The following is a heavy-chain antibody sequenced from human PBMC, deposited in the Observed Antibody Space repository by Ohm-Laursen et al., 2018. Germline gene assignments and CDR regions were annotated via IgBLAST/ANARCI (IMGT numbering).Heavy chain of an antibody. Sequence: EASVKVSCKASGFTFTKSTMQWVRQARGQRLEWIGWIVVGSGNTNYAQRFRERVTITRDMSTSTAYMELSSLRSEDTAVYYCAADTAAWGQGTLVTVSS. J-gene: IGHJ5*02. CDR1: GFTFTKST. CDR2: IVVGSGNT. V-gene: IGHV1-58*02. CDR3: AADTAA.